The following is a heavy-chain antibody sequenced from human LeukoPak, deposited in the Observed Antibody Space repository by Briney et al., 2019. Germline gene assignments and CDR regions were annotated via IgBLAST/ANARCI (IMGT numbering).Heavy chain of an antibody. CDR2: ISYDGSNK. D-gene: IGHD4-23*01. CDR1: GFTFSSYG. Sequence: AGGSLRLSCAASGFTFSSYGMHWVRQAPGKGLEWVAVISYDGSNKYYADSVKGRFTISRDNSKNTLYLQMNSLRAEDTAVYYCARVPRWYYYYMDVWGKGTTVTISS. J-gene: IGHJ6*03. V-gene: IGHV3-30*03. CDR3: ARVPRWYYYYMDV.